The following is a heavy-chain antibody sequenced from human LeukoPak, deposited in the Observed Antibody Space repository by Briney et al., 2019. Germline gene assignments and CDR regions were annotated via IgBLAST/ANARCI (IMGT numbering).Heavy chain of an antibody. CDR2: INHSGST. J-gene: IGHJ4*02. D-gene: IGHD2-2*01. Sequence: SETLSLTCAVYGGSFSGYYWSWIRQPPGKGLEWIGEINHSGSTNYNPSLKSRVTISVDTSKNQFSLKLSSVTAADTAVYYCARLPLAHPAGIDYWGQGTLVTVSS. V-gene: IGHV4-34*01. CDR1: GGSFSGYY. CDR3: ARLPLAHPAGIDY.